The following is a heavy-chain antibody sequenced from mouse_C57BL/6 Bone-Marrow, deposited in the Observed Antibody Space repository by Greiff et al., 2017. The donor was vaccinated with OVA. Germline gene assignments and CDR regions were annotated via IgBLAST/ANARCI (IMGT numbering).Heavy chain of an antibody. CDR3: ARSFYSLGVDY. V-gene: IGHV1-81*01. D-gene: IGHD2-1*01. Sequence: VQLQESGAELVRPGASVKLSCKASGYTFTSYGISWVKQRTGQGLEWIGEIYPRSGNTYYNEKFKGKATLTADKSSSTAYMELRSLTSEDSAVYFCARSFYSLGVDYWDQGTAVTVSS. J-gene: IGHJ4*01. CDR1: GYTFTSYG. CDR2: IYPRSGNT.